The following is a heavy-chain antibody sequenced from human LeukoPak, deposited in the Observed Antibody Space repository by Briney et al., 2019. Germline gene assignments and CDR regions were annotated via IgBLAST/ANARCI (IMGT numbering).Heavy chain of an antibody. V-gene: IGHV1-2*02. CDR2: INPNSGGT. D-gene: IGHD2-15*01. J-gene: IGHJ4*02. CDR3: ACLGYCSGGSCLPFDY. CDR1: GYTFTGYY. Sequence: ASVKVSCKASGYTFTGYYMHWVRQAPGQGLEWMGWINPNSGGTNYAQKFQGRVTMTRDTSMSTAYMELSRLRSDDTTVYYCACLGYCSGGSCLPFDYWGQGTLVTVPS.